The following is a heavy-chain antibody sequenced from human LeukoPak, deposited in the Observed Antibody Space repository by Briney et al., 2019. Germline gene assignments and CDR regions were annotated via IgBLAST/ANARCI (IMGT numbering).Heavy chain of an antibody. Sequence: SETLSLTCTVSGGSINSYYWSWIRQPPGKGVEWIGYIYYSGTTNYNPSLKSRVTISVDTSKNQFSLKLSSVTAADTAVYYCARGGRRGYSGYDDPYYYYYMDVWGKGTTVTVSS. CDR3: ARGGRRGYSGYDDPYYYYYMDV. J-gene: IGHJ6*03. V-gene: IGHV4-59*01. CDR1: GGSINSYY. CDR2: IYYSGTT. D-gene: IGHD5-12*01.